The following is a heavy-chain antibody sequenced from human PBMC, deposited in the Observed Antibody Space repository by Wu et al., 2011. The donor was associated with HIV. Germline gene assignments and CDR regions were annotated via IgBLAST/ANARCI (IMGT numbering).Heavy chain of an antibody. CDR2: HIPIYGIT. J-gene: IGHJ2*01. D-gene: IGHD2-15*01. CDR1: GRLQRMI. V-gene: IGHV1-69*15. CDR3: ARAPGGHCRGGTCQIPHWYFEL. Sequence: QVQLLQTGREVKKPLGPPVTVSCQAFWGRLQRMIITWVRQAPGQGLEWMGRHIPIYGITNYAQNFQGRVTITADESTSTAYMELSSLRSEDTAVYFCARAPGGHCRGGTCQIPHWYFELWGRGTLVTVAA.